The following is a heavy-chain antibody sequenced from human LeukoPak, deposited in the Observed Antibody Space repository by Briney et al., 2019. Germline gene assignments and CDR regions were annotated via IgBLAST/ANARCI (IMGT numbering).Heavy chain of an antibody. J-gene: IGHJ4*02. CDR2: TIPIFGTA. Sequence: GASVKVSCKASGGTFISYAISWVRQAPGQGLEWMGGTIPIFGTANYAQKFQGRVTITADESTSTAYMELSSLRSEDTAVYYCARGREKQQLYFDYWGQGTLVTVSS. CDR3: ARGREKQQLYFDY. D-gene: IGHD6-13*01. V-gene: IGHV1-69*13. CDR1: GGTFISYA.